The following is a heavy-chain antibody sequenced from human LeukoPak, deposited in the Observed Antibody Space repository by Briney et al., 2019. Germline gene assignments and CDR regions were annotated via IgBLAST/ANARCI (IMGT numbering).Heavy chain of an antibody. CDR1: EDTFTNYY. CDR3: GRGNLLPLLNSSSWLFDY. CDR2: INPNGGRT. V-gene: IGHV1-46*01. D-gene: IGHD6-13*01. J-gene: IGHJ4*02. Sequence: ASVKVSCKASEDTFTNYYMHWVRQAPGQGLEWLGLINPNGGRTAYAQNFQGRVTMTRDTSTTTLYLELSSLRSDDTAVYYCGRGNLLPLLNSSSWLFDYWGQGTLVTVSS.